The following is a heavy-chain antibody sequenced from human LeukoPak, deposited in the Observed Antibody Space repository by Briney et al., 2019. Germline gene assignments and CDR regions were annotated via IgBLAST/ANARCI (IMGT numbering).Heavy chain of an antibody. Sequence: GGSLRLSCAASGFTFSNAWMSWVRQAPGKGLEWVGRIKSKTDGGTTDYAAPVKGRFTISRDDSKNTLYLQMNSLKTEDTAVYDCTTDIDWDYRVVDYWGQGTLVTVSS. CDR3: TTDIDWDYRVVDY. V-gene: IGHV3-15*01. J-gene: IGHJ4*02. CDR2: IKSKTDGGTT. D-gene: IGHD1-7*01. CDR1: GFTFSNAW.